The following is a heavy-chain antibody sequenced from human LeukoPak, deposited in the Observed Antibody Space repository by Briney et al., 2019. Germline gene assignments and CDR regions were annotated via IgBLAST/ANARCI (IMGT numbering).Heavy chain of an antibody. CDR2: INPSGGST. V-gene: IGHV1-46*01. Sequence: GASVTVSCTASGYTFTSYYMHWVRQAPGQGLEWMGIINPSGGSTSYAQKFQGRVTMTRDTSTSTVYMELSSLRSEDTAVYYCARDSPGDDFWSGYSVLWFLGMDVWGQGTTVTVSS. D-gene: IGHD3-3*01. CDR3: ARDSPGDDFWSGYSVLWFLGMDV. J-gene: IGHJ6*02. CDR1: GYTFTSYY.